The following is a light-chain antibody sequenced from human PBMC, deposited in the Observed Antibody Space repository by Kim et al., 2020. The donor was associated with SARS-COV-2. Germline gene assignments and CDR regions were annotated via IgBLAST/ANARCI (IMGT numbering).Light chain of an antibody. V-gene: IGLV1-40*01. CDR3: QSYDNRLSARV. Sequence: RVTSSSSRSNSKDGAGYDDNWYKQLPATAPKLLIYGNINQPSGVPDRFSGSKSGIAVFLAITARQAEDEAAYYCQSYDNRLSARVFGRGTQLTVL. CDR1: NSKDGAGYD. CDR2: GNI. J-gene: IGLJ3*02.